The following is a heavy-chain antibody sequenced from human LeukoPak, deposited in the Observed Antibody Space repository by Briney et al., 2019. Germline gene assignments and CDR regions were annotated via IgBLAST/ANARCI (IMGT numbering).Heavy chain of an antibody. V-gene: IGHV4-39*07. J-gene: IGHJ3*02. CDR1: GGSISSSSYY. CDR2: IYYSGST. Sequence: ASETLSLTCTVSGGSISSSSYYWGWIRQPPGKGLEWIGSIYYSGSTYYNPSLKSRVTISVDTSKNQFSLKLSSVTAADTAVYYCVRGGGSYFIWGQGATVTVSS. D-gene: IGHD3-16*01. CDR3: VRGGGSYFI.